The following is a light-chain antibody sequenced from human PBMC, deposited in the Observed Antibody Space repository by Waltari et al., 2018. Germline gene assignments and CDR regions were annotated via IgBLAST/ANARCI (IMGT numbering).Light chain of an antibody. CDR2: AAS. V-gene: IGKV3-20*01. CDR3: QNHERLPAT. CDR1: QSIGKY. J-gene: IGKJ1*01. Sequence: EVVLTQSPGTLSLSPGERATLSCRASQSIGKYLVWYQQRPGQAPRLIMYAASTRATGIPDRFSGSGYGTDFSLTTSRLEPADFAVYYCQNHERLPATFGQGSKVEIK.